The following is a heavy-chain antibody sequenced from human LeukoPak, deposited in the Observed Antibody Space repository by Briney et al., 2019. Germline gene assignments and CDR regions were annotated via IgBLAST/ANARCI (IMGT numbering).Heavy chain of an antibody. CDR1: GFTFNTYT. V-gene: IGHV3-21*01. CDR3: ARDLSPEWLFQPYFDY. CDR2: ISSGTSYI. J-gene: IGHJ4*02. D-gene: IGHD3-3*01. Sequence: GGSLRLSCAASGFTFNTYTMNWVRQAPGKGLEWVSSISSGTSYIYYADSVKGRFTISRDNAKNSLYLQMNSLRAEDTAVYYCARDLSPEWLFQPYFDYWGQGTLVTVSS.